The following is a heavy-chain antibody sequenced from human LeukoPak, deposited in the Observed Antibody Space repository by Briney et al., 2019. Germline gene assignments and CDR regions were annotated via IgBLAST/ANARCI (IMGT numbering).Heavy chain of an antibody. Sequence: VASVKVSCKASGYSFTSYYMHWVRQATGQGLEWMGWMNPNSGNTGYAQKFQGRVTMTRNTSISTAYMELSSLRSEDTAVYYCARGGSDSSGYFFDYWGQGTLVTVSS. J-gene: IGHJ4*02. CDR2: MNPNSGNT. V-gene: IGHV1-8*01. CDR3: ARGGSDSSGYFFDY. CDR1: GYSFTSYY. D-gene: IGHD3-22*01.